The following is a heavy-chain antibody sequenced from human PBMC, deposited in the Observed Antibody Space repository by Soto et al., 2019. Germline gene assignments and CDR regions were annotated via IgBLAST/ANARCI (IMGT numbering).Heavy chain of an antibody. D-gene: IGHD5-18*01. J-gene: IGHJ4*02. CDR1: GGSISSGGYY. CDR2: IYYSGST. V-gene: IGHV4-31*03. Sequence: PSETLSLTCTVSGGSISSGGYYWSWIRQHPGKGLEWIGYIYYSGSTYYNPSLKSRVTISVDTSKNQFSLKLSSVIAADTAVYYCAREDRELRGYSYGKFDYWGQGTLVTVSS. CDR3: AREDRELRGYSYGKFDY.